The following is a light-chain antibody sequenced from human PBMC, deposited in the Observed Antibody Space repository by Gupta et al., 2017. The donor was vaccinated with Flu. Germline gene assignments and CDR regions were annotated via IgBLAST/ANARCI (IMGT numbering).Light chain of an antibody. CDR2: DAS. Sequence: ELVLTPSPATLSLSTGERVTLTCRASQSVSSYLAWYQQKPGQAPRLLIYDASNRATGIPARFSGSGSGTDFTLTISSLEPEDFAVYYCQQHSNWPPVTFGQGTRLEIK. V-gene: IGKV3-11*01. J-gene: IGKJ5*01. CDR1: QSVSSY. CDR3: QQHSNWPPVT.